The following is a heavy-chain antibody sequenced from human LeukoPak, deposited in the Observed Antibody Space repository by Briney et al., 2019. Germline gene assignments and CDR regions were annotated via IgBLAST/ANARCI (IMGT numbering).Heavy chain of an antibody. CDR3: VRQGWSNWFDP. D-gene: IGHD2-15*01. CDR1: GGSISSSSYY. V-gene: IGHV4-39*01. CDR2: IYYSGST. Sequence: PSGTLSLTCTVSGGSISSSSYYWGWIRQPPGKGLEWIGSIYYSGSTYYNPSLKSRVTISVDTSKNQFSLKLNSVTATDTAVYYCVRQGWSNWFDPWGQGTLVTVSS. J-gene: IGHJ5*02.